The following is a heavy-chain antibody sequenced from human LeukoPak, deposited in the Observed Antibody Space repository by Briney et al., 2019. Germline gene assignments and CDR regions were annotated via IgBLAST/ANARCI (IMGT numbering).Heavy chain of an antibody. Sequence: GGSLRLSCAASGSTFSSYSMNWVRQAPGKGLEWVSSISSSSSYIYYADSVKGRFTISRDNAKNSLYLQMNSLRAEDTAVYYCARGDPYYDFWSGSTGGYWGQGTLVTVSS. CDR2: ISSSSSYI. J-gene: IGHJ4*02. CDR1: GSTFSSYS. V-gene: IGHV3-21*01. CDR3: ARGDPYYDFWSGSTGGY. D-gene: IGHD3-3*01.